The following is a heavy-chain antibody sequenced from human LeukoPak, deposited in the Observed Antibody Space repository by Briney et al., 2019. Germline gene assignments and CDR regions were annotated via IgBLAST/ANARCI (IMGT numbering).Heavy chain of an antibody. J-gene: IGHJ4*02. CDR2: IKSEIDGGTT. D-gene: IGHD3-9*01. Sequence: PGGSLRLSCAASGFTFSNAWMSWVRQAPGKGLEWVGRIKSEIDGGTTDDAAPAKGRFIISRDDSKNTLYLQMNSLTTEDTAIYYCTIYYDILTGHYGLVNHWGQGTLVTVSS. CDR3: TIYYDILTGHYGLVNH. CDR1: GFTFSNAW. V-gene: IGHV3-15*01.